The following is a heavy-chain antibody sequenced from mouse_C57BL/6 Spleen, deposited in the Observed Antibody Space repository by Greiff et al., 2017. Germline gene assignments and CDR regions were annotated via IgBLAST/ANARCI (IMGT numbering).Heavy chain of an antibody. V-gene: IGHV1-15*01. CDR3: TRFGRGP. CDR2: IDPETGGT. CDR1: GYTFTDYE. J-gene: IGHJ2*01. Sequence: QVQLKQSGAELVRPGASVTLSCKASGYTFTDYEMHWVKQTPVHGLEWIGAIDPETGGTAYNQKFKGKAILTADKSSSTAYMELRSLTSEDSAVYYCTRFGRGPWGQGTTLTVSS. D-gene: IGHD4-1*01.